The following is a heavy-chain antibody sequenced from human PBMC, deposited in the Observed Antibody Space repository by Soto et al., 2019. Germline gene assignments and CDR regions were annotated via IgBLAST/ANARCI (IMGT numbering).Heavy chain of an antibody. CDR2: MYYSGST. D-gene: IGHD5-18*01. J-gene: IGHJ4*02. V-gene: IGHV4-59*01. CDR1: GGSISTSY. Sequence: SETLSLTCTVSGGSISTSYWSWIRQPPGKGLEWIGYMYYSGSTNYNPSLKSRVTISVDTSKNHFSLKLRSVTAADTAMYYCARDGYSSGKGYFDFWGQGALVTVSS. CDR3: ARDGYSSGKGYFDF.